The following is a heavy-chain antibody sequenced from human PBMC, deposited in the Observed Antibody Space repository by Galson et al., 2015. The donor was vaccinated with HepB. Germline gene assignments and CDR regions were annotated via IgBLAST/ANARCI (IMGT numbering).Heavy chain of an antibody. V-gene: IGHV1-46*03. CDR1: GYPFTTYY. D-gene: IGHD3-10*01. Sequence: SVKVSCKASGYPFTTYYIHWVRQAPGQGLEWMGVINPSVGNTGYAQRFQGRVTVTRDTSTSTVNMELSSLRSEDTAVYYCARGYGSGTSSYYGMDVWGQGTPVTV. CDR3: ARGYGSGTSSYYGMDV. J-gene: IGHJ6*02. CDR2: INPSVGNT.